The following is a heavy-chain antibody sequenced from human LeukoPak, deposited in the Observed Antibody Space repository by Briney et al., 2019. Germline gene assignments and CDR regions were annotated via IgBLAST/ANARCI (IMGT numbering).Heavy chain of an antibody. CDR3: AREGIYGDYRH. D-gene: IGHD4-17*01. V-gene: IGHV4-61*02. J-gene: IGHJ4*02. Sequence: SETLSLTCTVSGGSISSGSYYWRWIRQPAGKGLEWIGRAHTSGSTNYNPSLKSRIIISVDTSKNQFSLKLSSVTAADTAVYYCAREGIYGDYRHWGQGTLVTVSS. CDR2: AHTSGST. CDR1: GGSISSGSYY.